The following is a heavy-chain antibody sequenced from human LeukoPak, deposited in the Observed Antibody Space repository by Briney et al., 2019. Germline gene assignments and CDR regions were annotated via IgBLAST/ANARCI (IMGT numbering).Heavy chain of an antibody. CDR3: ARAPPSIAVAGTCDY. CDR2: IKQDGSEK. CDR1: GFTFSSYE. D-gene: IGHD6-19*01. Sequence: PGGSLRLSCAASGFTFSSYEMSWVRQAPGKGLEWVANIKQDGSEKYYVDSVKGRFTISRDNAKNSLYLQMNSLRAEDTAVYYCARAPPSIAVAGTCDYWGQGTLVTVSS. V-gene: IGHV3-7*04. J-gene: IGHJ4*02.